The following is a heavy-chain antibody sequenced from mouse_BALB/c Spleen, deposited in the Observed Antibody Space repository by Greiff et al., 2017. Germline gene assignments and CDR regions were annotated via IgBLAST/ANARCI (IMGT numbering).Heavy chain of an antibody. CDR3: ARSNDYKRAWFAY. J-gene: IGHJ3*01. CDR1: GFTFSSFG. D-gene: IGHD2-4*01. CDR2: ISSGSSTI. Sequence: EVHLVESGGGLVQPGGSRKLSCAASGFTFSSFGMHWVRQAPEKGLEWVAYISSGSSTIYYADTVKGRFTISRDNPKNTLFLQMTSLRSEDTAMYYCARSNDYKRAWFAYWGQGTLVTVSA. V-gene: IGHV5-17*02.